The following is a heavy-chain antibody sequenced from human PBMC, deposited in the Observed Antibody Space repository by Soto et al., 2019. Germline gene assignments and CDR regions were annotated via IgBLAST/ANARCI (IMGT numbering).Heavy chain of an antibody. Sequence: QVQLVQSGAEVKKPGASVKVSCKVSGYTLTELSMHWVRQAPGKGLEWMGGFDPADGETIYAQKFQGRVTMTEDTSTDTAYMELSSLRSEDTAVYYCATDHHCTTGVCYRGNWFDPWGQGTLVTVSS. CDR2: FDPADGET. V-gene: IGHV1-24*01. D-gene: IGHD2-8*01. CDR1: GYTLTELS. CDR3: ATDHHCTTGVCYRGNWFDP. J-gene: IGHJ5*02.